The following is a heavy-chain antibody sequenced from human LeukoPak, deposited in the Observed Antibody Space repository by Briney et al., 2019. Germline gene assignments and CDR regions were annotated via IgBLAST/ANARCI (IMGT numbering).Heavy chain of an antibody. Sequence: PPGGSLRLSCAVSGFTVSSNYMNWVRQAPGKGLEWVSIIYSGGSTYYADSAKGRFTISRDNSKNTLYLQMNSLRAEDTALYYCARVGYTDTWYSSPPFDYWGQGTLVTVSS. V-gene: IGHV3-66*01. J-gene: IGHJ4*02. D-gene: IGHD1-26*01. CDR1: GFTVSSNY. CDR2: IYSGGST. CDR3: ARVGYTDTWYSSPPFDY.